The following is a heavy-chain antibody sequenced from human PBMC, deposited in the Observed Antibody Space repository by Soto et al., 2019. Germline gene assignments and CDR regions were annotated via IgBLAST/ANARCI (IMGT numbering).Heavy chain of an antibody. D-gene: IGHD3-22*01. CDR1: TFTFKLYA. Sequence: GGSLRLSCAASTFTFKLYAMTWVRQAPGKGLEWVSAISGSGGSTYYADSVKGRFTISRDNSKNTLYLQMNSLRVEGTAVYYCAKGIAMIVVVAGNGMDVWGQGTTVTV. J-gene: IGHJ6*02. CDR3: AKGIAMIVVVAGNGMDV. V-gene: IGHV3-23*01. CDR2: ISGSGGST.